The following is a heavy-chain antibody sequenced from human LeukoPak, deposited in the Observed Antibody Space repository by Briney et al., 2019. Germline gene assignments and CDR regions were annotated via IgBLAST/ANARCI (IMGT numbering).Heavy chain of an antibody. D-gene: IGHD4-23*01. CDR3: AKDVLRWVWPVSWFDP. J-gene: IGHJ5*02. CDR1: GFTFSSYW. Sequence: GGSLRLSCAASGFTFSSYWMNWVRQAPGKGLVWVSRIASDGSSTTYADSVKGRFTISRDNSKNTLYLQMNSLRAEDTAVYYCAKDVLRWVWPVSWFDPWGQGTLVTVSS. CDR2: IASDGSST. V-gene: IGHV3-74*01.